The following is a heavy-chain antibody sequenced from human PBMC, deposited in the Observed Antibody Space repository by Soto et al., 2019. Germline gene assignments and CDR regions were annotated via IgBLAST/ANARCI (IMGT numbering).Heavy chain of an antibody. CDR2: INHSGST. V-gene: IGHV4-34*01. D-gene: IGHD6-6*01. CDR3: ARGRYSSSSGGWFDP. Sequence: QVQLQQWGAGLLKPSETLSLTCAVYGGSFSGYYWSWIRQPPGKGLEWIGEINHSGSTNYNPSHKSRVTISVDTSKNQFSLKLSSVTAADTAVYYCARGRYSSSSGGWFDPWGQGTLVTVSS. J-gene: IGHJ5*02. CDR1: GGSFSGYY.